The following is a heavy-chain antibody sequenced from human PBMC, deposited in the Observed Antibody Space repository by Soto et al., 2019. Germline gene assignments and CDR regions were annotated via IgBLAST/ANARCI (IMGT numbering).Heavy chain of an antibody. J-gene: IGHJ4*01. CDR3: AQSDLIYSYAQD. CDR1: GFTFSSYA. D-gene: IGHD3-16*01. Sequence: GGSLRLSCAVSGFTFSSYAISWVRQAPGKGLEWVSAISGGGGSTYYADSVKGWFTISRDSSKNTVNLQMNILTAEHPTPYSCAQSDLIYSYAQDGGPGTLVTVSS. CDR2: ISGGGGST. V-gene: IGHV3-23*01.